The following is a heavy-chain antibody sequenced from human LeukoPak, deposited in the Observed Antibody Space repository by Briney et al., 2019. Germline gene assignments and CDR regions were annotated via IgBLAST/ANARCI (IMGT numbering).Heavy chain of an antibody. CDR2: ISSGVT. CDR1: GDSFSAYY. CDR3: ARPAYGKGMYV. V-gene: IGHV4-4*09. Sequence: SETLSLTCTVSGDSFSAYYWGWIRQPPGKGLECVGYISSGVTAYNPSLKSRLTVSMATSKNQFSLTLSSVTAADTAVYYCARPAYGKGMYVWGKGTTVTVPS. J-gene: IGHJ6*04. D-gene: IGHD4-17*01.